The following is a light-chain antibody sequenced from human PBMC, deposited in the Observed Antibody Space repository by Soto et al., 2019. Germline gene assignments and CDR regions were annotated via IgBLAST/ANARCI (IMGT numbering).Light chain of an antibody. Sequence: QSALTQPASVSGSPGQSITVSCTGTSSDVGGYNYVSWYQQYPGKAPKLMIYGVSNRPSGVSNRFSGSKSGNTASLTISGLQPEDEADYYCSSYTSRSARGDVFGTGTKLTVL. J-gene: IGLJ1*01. V-gene: IGLV2-14*01. CDR2: GVS. CDR1: SSDVGGYNY. CDR3: SSYTSRSARGDV.